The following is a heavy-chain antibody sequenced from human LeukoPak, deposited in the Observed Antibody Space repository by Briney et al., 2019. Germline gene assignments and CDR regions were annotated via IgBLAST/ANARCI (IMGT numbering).Heavy chain of an antibody. V-gene: IGHV3-21*01. J-gene: IGHJ3*02. CDR3: ARDYYDSSGYRSHAFDI. CDR1: GFTFSSYS. Sequence: SGGALRLSCAASGFTFSSYSMNWVRQAPGRGLGMVSSISSSSSYIYYADSVKGRFTISRDNAKNSLYLQMNSLRAEDTAVYYCARDYYDSSGYRSHAFDIWGQGTMVTVSS. CDR2: ISSSSSYI. D-gene: IGHD3-22*01.